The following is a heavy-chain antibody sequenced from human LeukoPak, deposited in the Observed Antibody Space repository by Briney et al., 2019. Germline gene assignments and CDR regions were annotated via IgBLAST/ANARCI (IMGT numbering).Heavy chain of an antibody. CDR1: RFSFSNYD. CDR2: VWDDGRIQ. V-gene: IGHV3-33*01. CDR3: ARQLSTVTLDL. Sequence: GGSLRLSCAASRFSFSNYDMVWVRQAPGKGLEWVSSVWDDGRIQYYAGSVKGRFTISRDNSNNTLYLKMNGLGVEDTAVYFCARQLSTVTLDLWGQGTLVTVSS. J-gene: IGHJ4*02. D-gene: IGHD4-17*01.